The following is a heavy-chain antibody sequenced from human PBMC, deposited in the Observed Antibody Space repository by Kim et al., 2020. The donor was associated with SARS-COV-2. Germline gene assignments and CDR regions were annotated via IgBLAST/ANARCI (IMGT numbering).Heavy chain of an antibody. J-gene: IGHJ3*02. CDR2: IYYSGST. V-gene: IGHV4-59*08. CDR1: GGSISSYY. Sequence: SETLSLTCTVSGGSISSYYWCWIRQPPGQGLEWIGYIYYSGSTNYNPPLKSRVTISVDTSKNQFSLTLSSVTAADTAVYYCARHITMVRGVIIAFDIWGQRAMVTVSS. D-gene: IGHD3-10*01. CDR3: ARHITMVRGVIIAFDI.